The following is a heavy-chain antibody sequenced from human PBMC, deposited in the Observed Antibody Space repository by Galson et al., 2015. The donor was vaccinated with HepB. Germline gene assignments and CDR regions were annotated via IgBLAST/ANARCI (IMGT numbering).Heavy chain of an antibody. Sequence: SETLSLTCAVYGGSFSGYYWSWIRQPPGKGLEWIGEINHSGSTNYNPSLKSRVTISVDTSKNQFSLKLSSVTAADTAVYYCARGNDPDFWSGYYTPYYYYYMDVWGKGTTVTVSS. J-gene: IGHJ6*03. V-gene: IGHV4-34*01. CDR3: ARGNDPDFWSGYYTPYYYYYMDV. CDR2: INHSGST. CDR1: GGSFSGYY. D-gene: IGHD3-3*01.